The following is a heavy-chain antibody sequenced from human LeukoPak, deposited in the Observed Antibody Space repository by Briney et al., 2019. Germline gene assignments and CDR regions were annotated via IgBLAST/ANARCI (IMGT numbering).Heavy chain of an antibody. CDR1: GFTFDRYT. V-gene: IGHV3-21*01. CDR2: ISTSSTYI. J-gene: IGHJ5*02. Sequence: GGSLRLSCVASGFTFDRYTMNWVRQAPGKGLEWVSSISTSSTYIYYADSVRGRFTISRDNAKNSLYLQMNSLRVEDSAAYFCARDRGILVVPAATYYFDPWAREPWSPSPQ. CDR3: ARDRGILVVPAATYYFDP. D-gene: IGHD2-2*01.